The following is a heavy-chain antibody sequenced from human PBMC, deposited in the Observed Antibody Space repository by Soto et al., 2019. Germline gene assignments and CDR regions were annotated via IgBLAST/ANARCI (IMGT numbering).Heavy chain of an antibody. J-gene: IGHJ6*02. D-gene: IGHD3-16*01. CDR3: ARGDDFDYYYGVDV. V-gene: IGHV1-69*06. CDR1: NHA. Sequence: NHAISWVRQAPGQGLEWMGGISPMFGTANYAQKFQGRVTTTADKFTNTVYMELSSLTSEDTAVYYCARGDDFDYYYGVDVWGQGTTVTVSS. CDR2: ISPMFGTA.